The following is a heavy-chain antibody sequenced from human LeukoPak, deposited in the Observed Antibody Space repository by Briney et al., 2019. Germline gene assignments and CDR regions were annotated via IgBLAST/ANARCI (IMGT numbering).Heavy chain of an antibody. CDR1: GGTFSSYA. D-gene: IGHD2-15*01. Sequence: SVNVSCKASGGTFSSYAISWVRQAPGQGLEWMGGIIPIFGTANYAQKFQGRVTITADESTSTAYMELSSLRSEDTAVYYCARDPAVVAAPYYYGMDVWGKGTTVTVSS. J-gene: IGHJ6*04. CDR2: IIPIFGTA. CDR3: ARDPAVVAAPYYYGMDV. V-gene: IGHV1-69*13.